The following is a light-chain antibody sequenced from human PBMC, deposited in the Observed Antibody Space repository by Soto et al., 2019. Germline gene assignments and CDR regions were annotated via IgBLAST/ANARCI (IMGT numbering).Light chain of an antibody. CDR2: DAS. CDR1: QDISNY. Sequence: IQMTQSPSSLSASVGDRVTITCQASQDISNYLNWYQQKPGKAPKLLIYDASNLETGVPSRFSGSGSGTDFTFTISSLQPEDIATYYCQQYDNRPLFGGGAMADVK. J-gene: IGKJ4*01. V-gene: IGKV1-33*01. CDR3: QQYDNRPL.